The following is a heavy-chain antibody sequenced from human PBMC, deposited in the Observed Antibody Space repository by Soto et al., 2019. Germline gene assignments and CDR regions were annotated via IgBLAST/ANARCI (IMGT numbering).Heavy chain of an antibody. CDR1: GDSVSSNSAA. Sequence: SQTLSLTCAISGDSVSSNSAAWNWIRKSPSRGLEWLGRTYYRSKWYNDYAVSVKSRITINPDTSQNPFSLQLNSVTPQDTAVYYCAIHPLFGWNYAENWFDPWGQGTLVTVSS. D-gene: IGHD1-7*01. CDR3: AIHPLFGWNYAENWFDP. J-gene: IGHJ5*02. V-gene: IGHV6-1*01. CDR2: TYYRSKWYN.